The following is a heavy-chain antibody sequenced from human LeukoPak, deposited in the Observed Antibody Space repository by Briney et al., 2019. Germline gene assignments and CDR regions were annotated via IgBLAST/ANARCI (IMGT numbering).Heavy chain of an antibody. CDR1: GFTFSSYG. D-gene: IGHD2-2*01. Sequence: GGSLRLSCAASGFTFSSYGMHWVRQAPGKGLEWVAFIRYDGSKKYYADSVKGRFTISRDNSKNTLYLQMNSLRAEDSALYYCAKQRGYCSSTSCLSPIDYWGQGTLVTVSS. J-gene: IGHJ4*02. V-gene: IGHV3-30*02. CDR2: IRYDGSKK. CDR3: AKQRGYCSSTSCLSPIDY.